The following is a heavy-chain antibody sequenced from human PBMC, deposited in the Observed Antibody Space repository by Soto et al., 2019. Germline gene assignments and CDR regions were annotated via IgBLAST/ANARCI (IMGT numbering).Heavy chain of an antibody. V-gene: IGHV1-18*01. D-gene: IGHD2-15*01. J-gene: IGHJ4*02. CDR1: GYTFTTYA. Sequence: QVQLVQSGAELKKPGASVKVSCKASGYTFTTYAISWVRQAPGQGLEWMGWISAYNGNTNYAQNLHGRVTLTTDTSTSTAYMELRRLRSDDPAVYYCTREGSPFYYWGQGTLVTVSS. CDR2: ISAYNGNT. CDR3: TREGSPFYY.